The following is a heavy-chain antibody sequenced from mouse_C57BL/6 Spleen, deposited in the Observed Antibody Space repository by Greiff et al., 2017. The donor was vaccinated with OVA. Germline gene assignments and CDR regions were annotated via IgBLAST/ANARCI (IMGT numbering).Heavy chain of an antibody. CDR2: IYPSDSET. CDR3: ARSSCSNYKYYAMDY. CDR1: GYTFTSYC. J-gene: IGHJ4*01. Sequence: QVQLQQPGAELVRPGSSVTLSCKASGYTFTSYCMDWVKQRPGQGLEWIGNIYPSDSETHYNQKFKDKATLTVDKSSSTAYMQLSSLTSEDSAVYYGARSSCSNYKYYAMDYWGQGTSVTVSS. V-gene: IGHV1-61*01. D-gene: IGHD2-5*01.